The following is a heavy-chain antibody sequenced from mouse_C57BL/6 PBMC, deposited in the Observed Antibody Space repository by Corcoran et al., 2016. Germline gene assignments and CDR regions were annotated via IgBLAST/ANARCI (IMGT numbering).Heavy chain of an antibody. D-gene: IGHD1-1*01. J-gene: IGHJ1*03. CDR1: GYTFTSYD. CDR3: AREGPYYYGSSRYWYFDV. V-gene: IGHV1-85*01. CDR2: IYPRDGST. Sequence: QVQLQQSGPELVKPGASVKLSCKASGYTFTSYDINWVKQRPGQGLEWIGWIYPRDGSTKYNEKFKGKATLTVDTSSSTAYMELHSLTSEDSAVYFCAREGPYYYGSSRYWYFDVWGTGTTVTVSS.